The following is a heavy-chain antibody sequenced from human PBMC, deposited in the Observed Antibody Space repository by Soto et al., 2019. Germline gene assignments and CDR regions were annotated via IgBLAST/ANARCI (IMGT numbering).Heavy chain of an antibody. CDR3: ARGSYYDFWSGSDPGWGYFDY. Sequence: GASVKVSCKASGYTFTGYYMHWVRQAPGQGLEWMGWINPNSGGTNYAQKFQGRVTMTRDTSISTAYMELSRLRSDDTAEYYCARGSYYDFWSGSDPGWGYFDYWGQGTLVTVSS. CDR1: GYTFTGYY. V-gene: IGHV1-2*02. CDR2: INPNSGGT. D-gene: IGHD3-3*01. J-gene: IGHJ4*02.